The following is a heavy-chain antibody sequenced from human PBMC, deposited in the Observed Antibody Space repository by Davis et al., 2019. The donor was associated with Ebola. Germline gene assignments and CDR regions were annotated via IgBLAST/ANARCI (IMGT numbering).Heavy chain of an antibody. V-gene: IGHV4-39*01. CDR1: GGSISSSSYY. D-gene: IGHD2-2*01. CDR2: IYYSGST. J-gene: IGHJ6*02. Sequence: SETLSLTCTVSGGSISSSSYYWGWIRQPPGKGLEWIGSIYYSGSTYYNPSLKSRVTISVDTSKNQFSLKLSSVTAADTAVYFCARQGCSSSSCSLGYYYYYGMDVWGQGTTVTVSS. CDR3: ARQGCSSSSCSLGYYYYYGMDV.